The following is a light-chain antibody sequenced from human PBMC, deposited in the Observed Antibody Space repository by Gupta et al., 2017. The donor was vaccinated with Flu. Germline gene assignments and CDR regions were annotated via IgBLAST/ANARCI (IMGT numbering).Light chain of an antibody. V-gene: IGLV1-40*01. CDR3: QSYDIGLRAWV. Sequence: SVLTQPPSVSGAPGQTVIISCTGTNSNLGAGYVVHWYQQLSRAAPKVLIYANINRPSGVPDRFSASKSGTSASLAITGLQADDEAHYYCQSYDIGLRAWVFGGGTELTVL. CDR1: NSNLGAGYV. CDR2: ANI. J-gene: IGLJ3*02.